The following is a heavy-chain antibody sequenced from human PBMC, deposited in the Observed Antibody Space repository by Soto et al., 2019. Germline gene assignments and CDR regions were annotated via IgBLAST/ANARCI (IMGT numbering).Heavy chain of an antibody. V-gene: IGHV3-7*03. CDR3: ARDPYGGLPMLRADY. CDR2: VNQDESEK. Sequence: EVHLVESGGGLVQPGGSLRLSCVASGFSFSNSWMNWVRQAPGKGLEWVANVNQDESEKNYVDSVKGRFAISRDNTRNSLYLQMNSLRAEDAAIYYCARDPYGGLPMLRADYWGQGTLVTVSS. J-gene: IGHJ4*02. D-gene: IGHD3-10*01. CDR1: GFSFSNSW.